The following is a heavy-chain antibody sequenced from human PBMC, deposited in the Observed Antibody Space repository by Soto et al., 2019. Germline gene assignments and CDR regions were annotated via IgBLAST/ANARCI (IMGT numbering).Heavy chain of an antibody. D-gene: IGHD1-26*01. CDR3: ARDGGRHSGGIDY. CDR2: IIPIFGTA. J-gene: IGHJ4*02. Sequence: QVQLVQSGAEVKKPGSSVKVSCTASGGTFSSYSINWVRQAHGQGLEWMGEIIPIFGTANYAQKFQGRVTITADESTSTAYMELSSLISEDTAVYYCARDGGRHSGGIDYWGQGTLVTVSS. V-gene: IGHV1-69*01. CDR1: GGTFSSYS.